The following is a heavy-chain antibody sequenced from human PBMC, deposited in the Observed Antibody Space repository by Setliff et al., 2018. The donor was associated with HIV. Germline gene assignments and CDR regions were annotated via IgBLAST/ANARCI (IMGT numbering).Heavy chain of an antibody. CDR1: GGTFSSYA. V-gene: IGHV1-69*13. J-gene: IGHJ4*02. Sequence: ASVKVSCKPSGGTFSSYAISWVRQAPGQGLEWMGGIIPMFGRVNYAQKLQGRVTITADESTNTAYMELSSLRAEDTAVYFCARGVAINYYGSGSQLGHCGQVPRVT. CDR2: IIPMFGRV. D-gene: IGHD3-10*01. CDR3: ARGVAINYYGSGSQLGH.